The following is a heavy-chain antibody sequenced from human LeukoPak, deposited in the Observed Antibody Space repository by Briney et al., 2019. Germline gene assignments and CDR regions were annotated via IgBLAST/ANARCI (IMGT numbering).Heavy chain of an antibody. D-gene: IGHD4-23*01. CDR1: GYTFTGYY. V-gene: IGHV1-2*02. CDR2: INSNSGDP. J-gene: IGHJ5*02. Sequence: GASVKLSCKASGYTFTGYYMHWVRQAPGQRLEWMGWINSNSGDPNYAQKFQCSVTLTTDTPISTAYMELSMLRSAQTAVYYCAREKGGNSGFDNWGRGTLVTVSS. CDR3: AREKGGNSGFDN.